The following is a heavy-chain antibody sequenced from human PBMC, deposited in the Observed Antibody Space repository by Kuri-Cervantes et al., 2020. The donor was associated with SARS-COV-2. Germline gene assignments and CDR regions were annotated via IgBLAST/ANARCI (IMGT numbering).Heavy chain of an antibody. CDR2: IYYSGST. J-gene: IGHJ5*02. CDR1: GGSFSGYY. D-gene: IGHD3-3*01. CDR3: ARHYITIFGVVINPDNWFDP. Sequence: SQTLSLTCAVYGGSFSGYYWSWIRQPPGKGLEWIGSIYYSGSTYYNPSLKSRVTISVDTSKNQFSLKLSSLTAADTAVYYCARHYITIFGVVINPDNWFDPWGQGTLVTVSS. V-gene: IGHV4-34*01.